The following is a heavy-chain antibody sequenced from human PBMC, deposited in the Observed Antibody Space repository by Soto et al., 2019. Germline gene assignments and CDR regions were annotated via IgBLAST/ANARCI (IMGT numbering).Heavy chain of an antibody. Sequence: EVQLLESGGGLVQPGGSLRLSCAVSGFTFSSYAMSWVRRAPGKGLEWVSAVGGSDPNSYYADSVKGRCNISRDIYKNTLYLQMNSLRDEDTALYYCAKGSVLSPWYFDIWGRGTLVTVSS. V-gene: IGHV3-23*01. CDR3: AKGSVLSPWYFDI. CDR1: GFTFSSYA. CDR2: VGGSDPNS. J-gene: IGHJ2*01. D-gene: IGHD3-16*01.